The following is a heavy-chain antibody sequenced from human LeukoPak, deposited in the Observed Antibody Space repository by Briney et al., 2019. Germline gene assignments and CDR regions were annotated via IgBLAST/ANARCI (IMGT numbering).Heavy chain of an antibody. Sequence: GGSLRLSCAASGFTFSDYYMSWIRQAPGKGLEWVSYISSSGSTIYYADSAKGRFTISRDNAKNSLYLQMNSLRAEDTAVYYCARETGLSGSYYDYFDYWGQGTLVTVSS. D-gene: IGHD1-26*01. CDR3: ARETGLSGSYYDYFDY. V-gene: IGHV3-11*04. CDR2: ISSSGSTI. CDR1: GFTFSDYY. J-gene: IGHJ4*02.